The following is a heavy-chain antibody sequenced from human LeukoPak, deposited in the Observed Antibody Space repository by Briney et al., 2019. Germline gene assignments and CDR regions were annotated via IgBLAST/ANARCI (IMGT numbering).Heavy chain of an antibody. Sequence: SETLSLTCSVSGGSIRNYYWSWIRQPPGKGLEWIGYIYYSGSTYYNPSLKSRVTISVDTSKNQFSLKLSSVTAADTAVYYCARGFHYDNYYFDYWGQGTLVTVSS. D-gene: IGHD3-22*01. CDR2: IYYSGST. CDR1: GGSIRNYY. V-gene: IGHV4-59*06. CDR3: ARGFHYDNYYFDY. J-gene: IGHJ4*02.